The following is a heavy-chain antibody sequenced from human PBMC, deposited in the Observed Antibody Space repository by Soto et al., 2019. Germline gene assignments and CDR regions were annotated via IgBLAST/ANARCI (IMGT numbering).Heavy chain of an antibody. Sequence: PGGSLRLSCSASVFTFSSYAMHWVRHSPGKGLEYVSAISSNGGSTYYADSVKGRFTISRDNSKNTLYLQMSSLRAEDTAVYYCVKVVVRGAIIYYYGMEVWGQGTTVTVSS. J-gene: IGHJ6*02. CDR3: VKVVVRGAIIYYYGMEV. D-gene: IGHD3-10*01. V-gene: IGHV3-64D*06. CDR1: VFTFSSYA. CDR2: ISSNGGST.